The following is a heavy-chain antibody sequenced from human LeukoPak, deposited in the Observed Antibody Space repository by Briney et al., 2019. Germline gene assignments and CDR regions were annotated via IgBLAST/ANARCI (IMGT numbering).Heavy chain of an antibody. CDR2: IKQDGSET. CDR3: AKAPRPWVGGATGSRYYFDY. Sequence: PGGSLRLSCAASGFTFSSYWMSWVRQAPGKGLEWVANIKQDGSETYYVDSLKGRFTISRDNSKNTLYLQMNSLRAEDTAVYYCAKAPRPWVGGATGSRYYFDYWGQGTLVTVSS. V-gene: IGHV3-7*01. J-gene: IGHJ4*02. CDR1: GFTFSSYW. D-gene: IGHD1-26*01.